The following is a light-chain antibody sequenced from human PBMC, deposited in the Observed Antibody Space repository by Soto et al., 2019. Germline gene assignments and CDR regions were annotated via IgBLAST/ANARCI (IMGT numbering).Light chain of an antibody. CDR3: QQYGSSPWT. V-gene: IGKV3-20*01. CDR1: QSVSSSY. CDR2: GAS. J-gene: IGKJ1*01. Sequence: EMVLTQARGTLSLSPGERATLSCRASQSVSSSYLAWYQQKPGQAPRLLIYGASSRATGIPDRFSGSGSGTDFTLTISRLEPEDFAVYYCQQYGSSPWTFGQGTKV.